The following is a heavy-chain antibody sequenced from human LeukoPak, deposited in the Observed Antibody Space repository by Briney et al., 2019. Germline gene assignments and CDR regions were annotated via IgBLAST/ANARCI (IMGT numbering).Heavy chain of an antibody. CDR3: AKESTGSSPDY. D-gene: IGHD1-26*01. Sequence: PGGSLRLSRAASGFTFSNYGMSWLRQAPGKGLEWVSAITGSGDDAYYADSVHGRFTMSRDNSKSTLYLQMNSLRVEDTALYYCAKESTGSSPDYWGQGTLVTVSS. J-gene: IGHJ4*02. CDR1: GFTFSNYG. CDR2: ITGSGDDA. V-gene: IGHV3-23*01.